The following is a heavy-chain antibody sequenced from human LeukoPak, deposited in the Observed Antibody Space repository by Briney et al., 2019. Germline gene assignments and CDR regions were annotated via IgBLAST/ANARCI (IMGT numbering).Heavy chain of an antibody. CDR3: ARGYGGLLDY. Sequence: PSETLSLTCNVSGGSISGYHWSWIRQPPGKGLEWLGYIYYSGSSNYNPSLKSRVTMSADTSKNQFSLKLSSVTAADTAVYYCARGYGGLLDYWGQGTLVTVSS. D-gene: IGHD4-23*01. J-gene: IGHJ4*02. CDR1: GGSISGYH. CDR2: IYYSGSS. V-gene: IGHV4-59*01.